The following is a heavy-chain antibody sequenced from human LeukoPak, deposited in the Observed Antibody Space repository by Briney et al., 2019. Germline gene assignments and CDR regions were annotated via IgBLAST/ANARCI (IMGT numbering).Heavy chain of an antibody. Sequence: GGSLRLSCAASGFTVSTNYMSWVRQAPGKGLEWVSVIHTGGSTYYADSVKGRFIISRDNSKNTLYLQMNSLRPEDTAVYYCARATFWSGYQRDSWYMDVWGKGTPVTVFS. CDR3: ARATFWSGYQRDSWYMDV. CDR1: GFTVSTNY. CDR2: IHTGGST. V-gene: IGHV3-66*02. J-gene: IGHJ6*03. D-gene: IGHD3-3*01.